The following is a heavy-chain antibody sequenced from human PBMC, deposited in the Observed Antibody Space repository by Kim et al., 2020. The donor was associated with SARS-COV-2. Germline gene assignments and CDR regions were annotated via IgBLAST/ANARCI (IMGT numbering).Heavy chain of an antibody. CDR2: INHSGST. V-gene: IGHV4-34*01. CDR3: ARGRYSSSWYGIRSWCDP. Sequence: SETLPLTCAVYGGSFSGYYWSWIRQPPGKGLEWIGEINHSGSTNYNPSLKSRVTISVDTSKNQFSLKLSSVTAADTAVYYCARGRYSSSWYGIRSWCDP. CDR1: GGSFSGYY. J-gene: IGHJ5*02. D-gene: IGHD6-13*01.